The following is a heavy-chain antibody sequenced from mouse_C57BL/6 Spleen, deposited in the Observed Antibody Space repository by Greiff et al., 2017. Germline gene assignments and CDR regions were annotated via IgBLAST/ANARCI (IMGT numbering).Heavy chain of an antibody. J-gene: IGHJ3*01. D-gene: IGHD3-2*02. Sequence: EVQRVESGPGMVKPSQSLSLTCTVTGYSITSGYDWHWIRHFPGNKLEWMGYICYSGSTNYNPSLKSRISITHDTSKNHFFLKLNSVTTEDTATYYCAREGSQATFAYWGQGTLVTVSA. V-gene: IGHV3-1*01. CDR1: GYSITSGYD. CDR3: AREGSQATFAY. CDR2: ICYSGST.